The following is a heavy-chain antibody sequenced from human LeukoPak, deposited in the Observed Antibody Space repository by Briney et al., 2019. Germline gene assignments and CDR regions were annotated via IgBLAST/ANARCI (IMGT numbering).Heavy chain of an antibody. D-gene: IGHD6-13*01. Sequence: GGSLRLSCAASGFTFSSYAMSWVRQAPGKGLEWVSAISASGGSTYYADSVKGRSTISRDNSKNTLYLQMNSLRAEDTAVYYCAKTDSSSWYKNFDYWGQGTLVTVSS. V-gene: IGHV3-23*01. CDR3: AKTDSSSWYKNFDY. CDR2: ISASGGST. J-gene: IGHJ4*02. CDR1: GFTFSSYA.